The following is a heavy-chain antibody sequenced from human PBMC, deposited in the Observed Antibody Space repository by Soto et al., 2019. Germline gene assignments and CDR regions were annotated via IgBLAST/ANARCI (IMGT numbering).Heavy chain of an antibody. V-gene: IGHV4-59*11. D-gene: IGHD3-10*01. Sequence: WGTLSLTCTVSGGSIFSHYWGWIRQPPGKGLEYIGYVYYSGSNKYNPSPKNRVTISVDITTKHFSQKLTYGTAADTAVYYYSGGHNLGVSTFDFWGQGTSVTVSS. CDR2: VYYSGSN. CDR1: GGSIFSHY. J-gene: IGHJ3*01. CDR3: SGGHNLGVSTFDF.